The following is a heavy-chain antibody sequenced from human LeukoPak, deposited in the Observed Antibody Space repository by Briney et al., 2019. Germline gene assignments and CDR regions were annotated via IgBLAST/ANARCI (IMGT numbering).Heavy chain of an antibody. J-gene: IGHJ4*02. CDR1: GYSISSGYY. D-gene: IGHD5-12*01. V-gene: IGHV4-38-2*02. CDR2: IYHSGST. Sequence: PSETLSLTCTVSGYSISSGYYWGWIRQPPGKGLEWIGSIYHSGSTYYNPSLKSRVTISVDTSKNQFSLKLSSVTAADTAVYYCARDWNVDIVAVYYFDYWGQGTLVTVSS. CDR3: ARDWNVDIVAVYYFDY.